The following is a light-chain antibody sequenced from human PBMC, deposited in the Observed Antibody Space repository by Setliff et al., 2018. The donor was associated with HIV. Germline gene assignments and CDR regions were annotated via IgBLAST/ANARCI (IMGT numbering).Light chain of an antibody. V-gene: IGLV8-61*01. CDR3: VLYVGSGIWV. CDR1: SGSVSTSYY. J-gene: IGLJ3*02. CDR2: STN. Sequence: QTVVTQEPSFSVSPGGTVTLTCGLTSGSVSTSYYPSWYQQTPGQAPRTLIYSTNTRSSGVPDRFSGSILGNKAAFTITGAQADDESDYYCVLYVGSGIWVFGGGTQLTVL.